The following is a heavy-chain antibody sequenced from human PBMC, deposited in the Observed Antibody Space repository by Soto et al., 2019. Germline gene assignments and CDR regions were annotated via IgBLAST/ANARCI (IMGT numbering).Heavy chain of an antibody. CDR1: RGSVSSNNW. D-gene: IGHD6-19*01. V-gene: IGHV4-4*02. CDR3: ARRIALSGTAGAPGD. Sequence: QVQLQESGPGLVKPSGTLSLTCGVSRGSVSSNNWWTWVRQPPGKGLEWIGEIYQTGTTNYNPSLQSRVTILLDKSNNHFSLKLNSVTAADTAVYYCARRIALSGTAGAPGDWGQGTLVIVSS. CDR2: IYQTGTT. J-gene: IGHJ4*02.